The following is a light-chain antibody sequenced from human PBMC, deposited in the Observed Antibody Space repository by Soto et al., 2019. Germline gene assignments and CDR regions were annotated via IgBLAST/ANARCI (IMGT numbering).Light chain of an antibody. V-gene: IGLV2-14*01. J-gene: IGLJ1*01. CDR2: DVS. CDR1: SSDVGGYNY. CDR3: SSYTSSSTLGGV. Sequence: QSVLAQPASVSGSPGQSITISCTGTSSDVGGYNYVSWYQQHPGKAPKLMIYDVSNRPSGVSNRFSGSKSGNTASLTISGLQAEDEADDYCSSYTSSSTLGGVFGGGTKVTVL.